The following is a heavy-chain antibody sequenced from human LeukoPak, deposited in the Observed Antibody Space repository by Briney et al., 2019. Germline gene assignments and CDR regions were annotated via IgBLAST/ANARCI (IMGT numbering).Heavy chain of an antibody. D-gene: IGHD5-24*01. CDR2: ISAYNGNT. CDR1: GYTFTNYA. V-gene: IGHV1-18*01. CDR3: ARGGEMATLIDY. J-gene: IGHJ4*02. Sequence: ASVKVSCKASGYTFTNYAMNWVRQAPGQGLEWMGWISAYNGNTNYAQKLQGRVTMTTDTSTSTAYMELRSLRSDDTAVYYCARGGEMATLIDYWGQGTLVTVSS.